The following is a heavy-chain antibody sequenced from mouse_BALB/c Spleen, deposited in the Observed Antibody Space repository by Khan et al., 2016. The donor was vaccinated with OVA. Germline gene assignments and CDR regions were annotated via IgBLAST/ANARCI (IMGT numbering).Heavy chain of an antibody. CDR1: GYSFTLYY. CDR3: ARGYDFFAS. Sequence: VRLQQSGPDLVKPGASVKISCKASGYSFTLYYMSWVKQSHGKSLEWIGRVNPNTDNTNYNQEFKGKAILTVDKSSNTAYMELRSLTSEDSVVYFCARGYDFFASWGQGTLVTVSA. D-gene: IGHD2-14*01. V-gene: IGHV1-26*01. CDR2: VNPNTDNT. J-gene: IGHJ3*01.